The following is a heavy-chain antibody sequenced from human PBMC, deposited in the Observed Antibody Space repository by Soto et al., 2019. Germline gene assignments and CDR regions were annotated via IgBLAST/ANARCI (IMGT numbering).Heavy chain of an antibody. V-gene: IGHV3-7*01. CDR3: ARDPDHYYDSSGYYLLGAFDI. Sequence: GGSLRLSCAASGFTFSSYWMSWVRQAPGKGLEWVANIKQDGSEKYYVDSVKGRFTISRDNAKNSLYLQMNSLRAEDTAVYYCARDPDHYYDSSGYYLLGAFDIWGQGTMVTVSS. CDR2: IKQDGSEK. J-gene: IGHJ3*02. CDR1: GFTFSSYW. D-gene: IGHD3-22*01.